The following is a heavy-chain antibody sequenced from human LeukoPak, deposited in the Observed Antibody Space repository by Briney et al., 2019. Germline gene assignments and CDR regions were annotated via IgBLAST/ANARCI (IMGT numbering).Heavy chain of an antibody. Sequence: PGGSLRHSCAATGFTFSRFWMSWVRPAPGKGLEWVANIKEDGIEKYYVDSVKGRFTISRDNAKNSLHLQMNSLRAEDTAVYYCARGTHEYYYDSSGDLTLLQMPSVWGQGTLVTVSS. V-gene: IGHV3-7*01. D-gene: IGHD3-22*01. CDR1: GFTFSRFW. CDR3: ARGTHEYYYDSSGDLTLLQMPSV. CDR2: IKEDGIEK. J-gene: IGHJ4*02.